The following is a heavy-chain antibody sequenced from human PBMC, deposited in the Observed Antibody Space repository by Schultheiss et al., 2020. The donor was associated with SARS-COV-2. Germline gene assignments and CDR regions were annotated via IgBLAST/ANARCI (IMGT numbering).Heavy chain of an antibody. Sequence: GGSLRLSCAASGFTFSSYGMHWVRQAPGKGLEWVAVISYDGSNKYYADSVKGRFTISRDNSKNTLYLQVNSLRVDDTAIYYCARAHYGDYADLDCWGQGTLVTVSS. CDR1: GFTFSSYG. D-gene: IGHD4-17*01. V-gene: IGHV3-33*05. CDR3: ARAHYGDYADLDC. CDR2: ISYDGSNK. J-gene: IGHJ4*02.